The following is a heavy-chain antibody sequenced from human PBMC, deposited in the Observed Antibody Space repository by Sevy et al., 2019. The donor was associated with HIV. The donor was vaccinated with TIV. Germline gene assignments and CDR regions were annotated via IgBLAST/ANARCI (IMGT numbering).Heavy chain of an antibody. V-gene: IGHV3-73*01. J-gene: IGHJ4*02. Sequence: GGSLILSCAASGFTFSGSDMHWVRQASGKGLEWVGRIRSKAKNYATAYAASVKGRFTISRDDSKNTAYLQMNSLKTEDTAVYFYTPAGYGFDYWGQGTLVTVSS. D-gene: IGHD5-18*01. CDR3: TPAGYGFDY. CDR1: GFTFSGSD. CDR2: IRSKAKNYAT.